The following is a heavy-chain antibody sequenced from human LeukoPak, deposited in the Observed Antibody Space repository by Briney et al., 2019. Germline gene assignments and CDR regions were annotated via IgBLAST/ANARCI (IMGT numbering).Heavy chain of an antibody. Sequence: GGSLRLSCAASGFTFSGSNIHWVRQASGEGLEWVGRIRSEAKNYPTEYAASVKGRFTISRDDLKNTAYLQMSSLKTEDTDVYYCRLWFGEANSRYDYWGQGTLVTVSS. D-gene: IGHD3-10*01. V-gene: IGHV3-73*01. J-gene: IGHJ4*02. CDR1: GFTFSGSN. CDR3: RLWFGEANSRYDY. CDR2: IRSEAKNYPT.